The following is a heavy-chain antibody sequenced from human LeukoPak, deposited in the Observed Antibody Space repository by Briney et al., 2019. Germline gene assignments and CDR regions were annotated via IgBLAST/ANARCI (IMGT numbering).Heavy chain of an antibody. CDR3: ARGGDFWSGYKTHEYGLDV. J-gene: IGHJ6*02. CDR1: GFTFSSYA. V-gene: IGHV3-30-3*01. CDR2: ISYDGSKK. Sequence: PGGSLRLSCAASGFTFSSYAMHWVRQAPSKGLEWVAVISYDGSKKYHADSVKGRFTISRDNSNKMQYLEMDSLRADDTAVYYCARGGDFWSGYKTHEYGLDVWGQGTTVTVSS. D-gene: IGHD3-3*01.